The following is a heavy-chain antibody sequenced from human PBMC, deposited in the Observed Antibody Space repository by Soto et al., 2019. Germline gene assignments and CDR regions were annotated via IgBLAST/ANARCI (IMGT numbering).Heavy chain of an antibody. V-gene: IGHV5-10-1*01. CDR1: GYSFTSYW. D-gene: IGHD2-2*01. CDR2: IDPSDSYT. J-gene: IGHJ6*02. CDR3: ARLEYCSSTSCYGGNGMAV. Sequence: GESLKISCKGSGYSFTSYWISWVRQMPGKGLEWMGRIDPSDSYTNYSPSFQGHVTISADKSISTAYLQWSSLKASDTAMYYCARLEYCSSTSCYGGNGMAVWGQGTTVTGSS.